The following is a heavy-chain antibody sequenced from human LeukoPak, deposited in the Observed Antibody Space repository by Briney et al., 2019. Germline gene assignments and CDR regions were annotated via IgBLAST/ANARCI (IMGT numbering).Heavy chain of an antibody. CDR1: GGSISSGGYY. D-gene: IGHD6-6*01. CDR2: IYYSGST. J-gene: IGHJ3*02. Sequence: PSETLSLTCTVSGGSISSGGYYWSWIRQHPGKGLEWIGYIYYSGSTYYNPSLKSRVTISVDTSKNQFSLKLSSVTAADTAVYYCARGEAARPDGASDIWGQGTMVTVSS. V-gene: IGHV4-31*03. CDR3: ARGEAARPDGASDI.